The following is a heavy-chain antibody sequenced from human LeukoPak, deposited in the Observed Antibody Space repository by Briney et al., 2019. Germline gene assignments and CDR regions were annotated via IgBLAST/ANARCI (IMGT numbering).Heavy chain of an antibody. CDR3: ARQARYASGWKSDYFDL. CDR1: GFTVSGSY. J-gene: IGHJ4*02. D-gene: IGHD6-19*01. V-gene: IGHV3-53*01. Sequence: PGGSLRLSCAASGFTVSGSYMHWIRQAPGKGLEWVSLIYTGGTTYYADSVKGRFTISRDDSKNTLYLQMNSLRADDTAVYYCARQARYASGWKSDYFDLWGQGTLVTVSS. CDR2: IYTGGTT.